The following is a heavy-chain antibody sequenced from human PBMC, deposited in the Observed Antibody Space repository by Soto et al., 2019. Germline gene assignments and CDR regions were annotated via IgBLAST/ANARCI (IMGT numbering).Heavy chain of an antibody. Sequence: GGSLRLSCAAPGFTFSDYYMSWIRQAPGKGLEWVSYISSSGSTIYYADSVKGRFTISRDNAKNSLYLQMNSLRAEDTAVYYCAGEPYSSSWFHPWGQGTLVTVSS. V-gene: IGHV3-11*01. J-gene: IGHJ5*02. CDR3: AGEPYSSSWFHP. CDR2: ISSSGSTI. D-gene: IGHD6-13*01. CDR1: GFTFSDYY.